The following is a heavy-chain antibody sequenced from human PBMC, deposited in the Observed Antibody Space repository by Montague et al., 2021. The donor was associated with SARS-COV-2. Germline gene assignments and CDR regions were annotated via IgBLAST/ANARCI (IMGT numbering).Heavy chain of an antibody. CDR1: GGSFSGYY. CDR3: ARVRYYGSGTSLGMDV. V-gene: IGHV4-34*01. J-gene: IGHJ6*02. Sequence: SETLSLTCAVYGGSFSGYYWSWIRQPPGKGLEWIGEINHSGSTNYNPSLESRVTISVDTSKSQFSLKLSSVTAADTAVYYCARVRYYGSGTSLGMDVWGQGTTVTVSS. D-gene: IGHD3-10*01. CDR2: INHSGST.